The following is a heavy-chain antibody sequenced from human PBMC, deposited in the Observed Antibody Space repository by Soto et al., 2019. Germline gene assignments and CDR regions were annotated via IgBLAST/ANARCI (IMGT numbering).Heavy chain of an antibody. J-gene: IGHJ4*02. Sequence: VGSLRLSCASSVCTFSTYEFNCVRHAPGRWLEWISYISVSGNIIKYADSVKGRFTISRDNAENSLHLHMSSLRVDDTAVYFCVRDIMRASEDASLEYWGQGTQVSVSS. CDR1: VCTFSTYE. CDR2: ISVSGNII. CDR3: VRDIMRASEDASLEY. V-gene: IGHV3-48*03.